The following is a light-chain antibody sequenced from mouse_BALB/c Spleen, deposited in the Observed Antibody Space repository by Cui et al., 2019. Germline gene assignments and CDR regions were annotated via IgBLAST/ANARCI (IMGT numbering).Light chain of an antibody. CDR2: LAS. CDR3: LQHWNYPPLT. CDR1: QNVRTA. J-gene: IGKJ5*01. Sequence: DIVMTQSQNFMFTLVGDRVSITCKASQNVRTAVAWYQQKPGQSPKALIYLASNRHTGVPDRFTGSGSGTDFTLTMSNVQSEDLADYFCLQHWNYPPLTFGAGTKLELK. V-gene: IGKV6-14*01.